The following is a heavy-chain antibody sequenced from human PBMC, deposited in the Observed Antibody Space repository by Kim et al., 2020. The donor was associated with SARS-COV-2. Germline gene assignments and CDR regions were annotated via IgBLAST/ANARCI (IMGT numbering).Heavy chain of an antibody. CDR2: INHSGST. V-gene: IGHV4-34*01. CDR1: GGSFSGYY. Sequence: SETLSLTCAVYGGSFSGYYWSWIRQPPGKGLEWIGEINHSGSTNYNPSLKSRVTISVDTSKNQFSLKLSSVTAADTAVYYCAMESDSSGYPLDYWGQGTLVTVSS. D-gene: IGHD3-22*01. J-gene: IGHJ4*02. CDR3: AMESDSSGYPLDY.